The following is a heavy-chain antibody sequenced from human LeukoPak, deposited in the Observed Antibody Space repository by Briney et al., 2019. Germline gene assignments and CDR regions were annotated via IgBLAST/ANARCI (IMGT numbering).Heavy chain of an antibody. CDR1: GGSISSYY. CDR3: ARHSELPTPYFDY. Sequence: SETLSLTFTVSGGSISSYYWSWIRQPPGKGLVWFGYIYYSGSTNYNPSLKSRVTISVDTSKNQFSLKLSSVTAADTAVYYCARHSELPTPYFDYWGQGTLVTVSS. CDR2: IYYSGST. D-gene: IGHD1-26*01. J-gene: IGHJ4*02. V-gene: IGHV4-59*08.